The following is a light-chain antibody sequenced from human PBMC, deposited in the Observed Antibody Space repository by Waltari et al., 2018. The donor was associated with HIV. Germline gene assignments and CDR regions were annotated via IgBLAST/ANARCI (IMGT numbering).Light chain of an antibody. J-gene: IGLJ1*01. CDR1: SSDVGDYNS. V-gene: IGLV2-11*01. CDR2: DVS. CDR3: CSYAGTYTYV. Sequence: QSALTQPRSVSGSPGQSVTISCTGTSSDVGDYNSVSWYQQHPGKAPKLMIYDVSNCPSGVPVPFSASKSRNTASLTISGLQAEDEADYYCCSYAGTYTYVFGTGTKVTVL.